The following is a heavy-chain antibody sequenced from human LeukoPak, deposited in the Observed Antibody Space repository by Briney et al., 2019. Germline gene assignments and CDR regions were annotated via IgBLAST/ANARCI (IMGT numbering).Heavy chain of an antibody. CDR3: AKDRHAPGRYCSSTSCFPFDS. D-gene: IGHD2-2*01. Sequence: GGSLRLSCAASGFIVSDNYVTWVRQAPGKGLEWVSVIYPVGTYYADSVKGRFTISRDNTKNTLYLQMNSLRAEDTAVYYCAKDRHAPGRYCSSTSCFPFDSWGQGTLVTVSS. V-gene: IGHV3-53*01. CDR1: GFIVSDNY. CDR2: IYPVGT. J-gene: IGHJ5*01.